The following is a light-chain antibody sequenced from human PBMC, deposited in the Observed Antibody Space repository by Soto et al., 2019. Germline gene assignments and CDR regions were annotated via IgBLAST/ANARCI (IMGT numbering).Light chain of an antibody. Sequence: IVLTQSPGTLSLSPGEGATLSCRARQSVSSSYFAWYQQKPGQAPRHLIYLVSSRAPGTPDRFSGSGSGTDFTRTISRLAPEDFAVYYCQQYGSSPRTFGQGTQVEIK. J-gene: IGKJ1*01. CDR2: LVS. V-gene: IGKV3-20*01. CDR3: QQYGSSPRT. CDR1: QSVSSSY.